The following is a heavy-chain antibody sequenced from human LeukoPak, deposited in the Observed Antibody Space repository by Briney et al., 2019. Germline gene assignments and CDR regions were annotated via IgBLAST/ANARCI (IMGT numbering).Heavy chain of an antibody. CDR1: GFTFSSFW. CDR2: IRKDGSLQ. CDR3: TRVSGGYDMSDY. D-gene: IGHD3-9*01. J-gene: IGHJ4*02. V-gene: IGHV3-7*03. Sequence: GGSLRLSCAASGFTFSSFWMSWVGQAPGKGLEWVANIRKDGSLQYYVDSVEGRFTISRDNAKNSLYLQMNTLRADDTAVYYCTRVSGGYDMSDYWGQGTLVTVSS.